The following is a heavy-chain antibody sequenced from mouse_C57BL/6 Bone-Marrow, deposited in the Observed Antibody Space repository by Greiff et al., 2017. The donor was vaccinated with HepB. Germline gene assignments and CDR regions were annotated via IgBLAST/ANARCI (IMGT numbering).Heavy chain of an antibody. CDR1: GYTFTSYG. CDR3: ARRNYGYDAWFAY. J-gene: IGHJ3*01. D-gene: IGHD2-2*01. CDR2: IYPRSGNT. V-gene: IGHV1-81*01. Sequence: QVQLKESGAELARPGASVKLSCKASGYTFTSYGISWVKQRTGQGLEWIGEIYPRSGNTYYNEKFKGKATLTADKSSSTAYMELRSLTSEDSAVYFCARRNYGYDAWFAYWGQGTLVTVSA.